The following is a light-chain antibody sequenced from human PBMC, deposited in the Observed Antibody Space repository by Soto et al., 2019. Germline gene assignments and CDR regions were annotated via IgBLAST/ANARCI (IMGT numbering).Light chain of an antibody. CDR2: AVR. CDR1: SSNIGGNS. V-gene: IGLV2-11*01. J-gene: IGLJ3*02. Sequence: QSVMTQPPSVSAAPGQRVTISCSGSSSNIGGNSVSWYQQLPGKAPKIIISAVRQRPSGVPDRFSGSKSGNTASLTISGLQADDEADYFCFSYTANDNWVFGGGTQLTVL. CDR3: FSYTANDNWV.